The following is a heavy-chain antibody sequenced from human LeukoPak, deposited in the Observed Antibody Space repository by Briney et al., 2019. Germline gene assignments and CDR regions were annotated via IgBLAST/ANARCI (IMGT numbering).Heavy chain of an antibody. CDR1: GYTFTSYD. D-gene: IGHD2-15*01. V-gene: IGHV1-8*01. J-gene: IGHJ6*02. Sequence: ASVKVSCKASGYTFTSYDINWVRQATGQGLEWMGWMNPNSGNTGYAQKFQGRVTMTRNTSISIAYMELSSLRSEDTAVYYCARGRDIDYHYYYGMDVWGQGTTVTVSS. CDR3: ARGRDIDYHYYYGMDV. CDR2: MNPNSGNT.